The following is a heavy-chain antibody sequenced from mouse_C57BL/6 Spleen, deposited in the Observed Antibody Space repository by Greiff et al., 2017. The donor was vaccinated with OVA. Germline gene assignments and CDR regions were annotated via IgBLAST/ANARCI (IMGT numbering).Heavy chain of an antibody. CDR3: ARPYSHYAMDY. Sequence: EVQVVESGGGLVKPGGSLKLSCAASGFTFSDYGMHWVRQAPETGLEWVAYISSGSSTIYYADTVKGRFTISRDNAKNTLFLQMTSLRSEDTAMYYCARPYSHYAMDYGGQGTSVTVSS. CDR1: GFTFSDYG. D-gene: IGHD2-12*01. V-gene: IGHV5-17*01. J-gene: IGHJ4*01. CDR2: ISSGSSTI.